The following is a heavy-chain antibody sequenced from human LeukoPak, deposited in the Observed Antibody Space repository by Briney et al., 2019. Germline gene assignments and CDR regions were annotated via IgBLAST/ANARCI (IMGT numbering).Heavy chain of an antibody. J-gene: IGHJ5*02. Sequence: SETLSLTCTVSGGSISSYYWSWIRQPPGKGLEWIGYIYYSGSTNYNPSLKSRVTISVDTSKNQFSLKLSSVTAADTAVYYCARGVTGASSSPFRPWGQGTLVTVSS. V-gene: IGHV4-59*01. CDR3: ARGVTGASSSPFRP. D-gene: IGHD6-6*01. CDR1: GGSISSYY. CDR2: IYYSGST.